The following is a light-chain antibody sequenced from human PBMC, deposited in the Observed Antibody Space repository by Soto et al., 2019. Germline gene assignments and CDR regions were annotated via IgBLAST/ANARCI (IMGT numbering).Light chain of an antibody. Sequence: DIQMTQSPSTLSASVGDRVTITCRATQSIGTWLAWYQQKPGKVPNLLIEKVSSLQSGVPSRFSGSGSGTDFTLTISGLQADDFATYYCQQYYTYSPTFGQGTKVEIK. J-gene: IGKJ1*01. CDR2: KVS. CDR3: QQYYTYSPT. V-gene: IGKV1-5*03. CDR1: QSIGTW.